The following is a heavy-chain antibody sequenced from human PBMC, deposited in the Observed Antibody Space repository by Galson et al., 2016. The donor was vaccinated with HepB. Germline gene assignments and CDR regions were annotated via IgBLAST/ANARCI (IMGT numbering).Heavy chain of an antibody. J-gene: IGHJ4*02. CDR1: GASISNYY. D-gene: IGHD2-2*01. V-gene: IGHV4-4*08. Sequence: SETLSLTCTVSGASISNYYWSWIRQPPGKGLEWVGYIYSSEYTTYNPSLKSRVTISADTSKNQFSLNLSSVTAADTAVYYCARERYCTSSSCSGVEYWGQGTLVAVSS. CDR3: ARERYCTSSSCSGVEY. CDR2: IYSSEYT.